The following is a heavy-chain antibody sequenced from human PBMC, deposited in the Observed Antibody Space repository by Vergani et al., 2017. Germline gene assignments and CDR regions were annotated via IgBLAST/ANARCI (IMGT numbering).Heavy chain of an antibody. Sequence: QVHLVESGGGVVQPGRSLRLSCVVSGFTSSYYGMHWVRQAPGKGLEWVAVISYDGSNKYYADSVKGRFTISRDNSKNTLYLQMNSLRAEDTAVYYCARSSGWYVYYMDVWGKGTTVTVSS. CDR3: ARSSGWYVYYMDV. CDR2: ISYDGSNK. J-gene: IGHJ6*03. D-gene: IGHD6-19*01. CDR1: GFTSSYYG. V-gene: IGHV3-30*03.